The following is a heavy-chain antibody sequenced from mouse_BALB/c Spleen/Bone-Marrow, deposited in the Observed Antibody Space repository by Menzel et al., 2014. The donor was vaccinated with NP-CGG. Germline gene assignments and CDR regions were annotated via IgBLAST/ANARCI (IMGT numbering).Heavy chain of an antibody. J-gene: IGHJ3*01. CDR1: GYSITSGYY. D-gene: IGHD2-1*01. CDR3: ARDGNYAWFTY. CDR2: ISYDGTN. Sequence: EVQRVESGPGLVKPSQSLSLTCSVTGYSITSGYYWNWIRQFPGNKMEWMGYISYDGTNNYNPSLKNRISITRDTSKNQFFLKLNSVTTEDTATYYCARDGNYAWFTYWGQGTLVTVSA. V-gene: IGHV3-6*02.